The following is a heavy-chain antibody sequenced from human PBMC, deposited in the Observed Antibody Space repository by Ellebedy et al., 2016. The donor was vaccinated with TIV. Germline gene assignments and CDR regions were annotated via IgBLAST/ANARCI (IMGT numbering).Heavy chain of an antibody. CDR2: ISSSSSYI. J-gene: IGHJ6*02. CDR1: GFTFSSYS. CDR3: ARGARGDYDILTRYYYYGMDV. D-gene: IGHD3-9*01. V-gene: IGHV3-21*01. Sequence: PGGSLRLSCAASGFTFSSYSMNWVRQAPGKGLEWVSSISSSSSYIYYADSVKGRFTISRDNAKNSLYLQMNSLRAEDTAVYYCARGARGDYDILTRYYYYGMDVWGQGTTVTVSS.